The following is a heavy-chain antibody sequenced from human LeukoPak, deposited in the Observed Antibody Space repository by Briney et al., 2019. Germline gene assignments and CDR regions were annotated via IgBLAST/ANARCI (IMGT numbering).Heavy chain of an antibody. V-gene: IGHV3-48*01. CDR1: GFTFSDYD. CDR3: VRDRPVAAADY. Sequence: GGSLRLSCEVSGFTFSDYDMNWVRQAPGKGLEWVSFIRHTSTPRYYADSVKGRFIISRGNARNSLYLQMNSLRVEDTAIYYCVRDRPVAAADYWGQGTLVTVSS. D-gene: IGHD6-13*01. CDR2: IRHTSTPR. J-gene: IGHJ4*02.